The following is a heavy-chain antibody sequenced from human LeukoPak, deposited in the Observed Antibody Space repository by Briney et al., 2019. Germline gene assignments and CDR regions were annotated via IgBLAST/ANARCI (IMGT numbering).Heavy chain of an antibody. Sequence: GGSLRLSCAASGFTFSNVWMTWVRQAPGKGVEWVGRIKSKIDGGTTDYAAPVKGRFTISRDDSKNTLYLQMNSLKTEDTAVYYCTTDFYGSGYYDMDVWGQGTTVTVFS. V-gene: IGHV3-15*01. CDR3: TTDFYGSGYYDMDV. J-gene: IGHJ6*02. CDR1: GFTFSNVW. CDR2: IKSKIDGGTT. D-gene: IGHD3-10*01.